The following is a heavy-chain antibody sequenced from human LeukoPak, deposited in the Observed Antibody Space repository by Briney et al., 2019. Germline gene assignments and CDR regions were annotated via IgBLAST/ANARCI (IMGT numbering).Heavy chain of an antibody. CDR2: MNPNSGNT. CDR1: VYAFTSYD. V-gene: IGHV1-8*01. D-gene: IGHD3-10*01. CDR3: ASPMVRGYAFDI. J-gene: IGHJ3*02. Sequence: GASVKVSFKASVYAFTSYDINWVRQATGQGLEWMGWMNPNSGNTGYAQKFQGRVTMTRNTSISTAYMELSSLRSEDTAVYYCASPMVRGYAFDIWGQGTMVTVSS.